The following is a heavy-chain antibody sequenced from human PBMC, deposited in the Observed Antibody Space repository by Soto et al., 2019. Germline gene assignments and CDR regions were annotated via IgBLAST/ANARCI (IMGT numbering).Heavy chain of an antibody. V-gene: IGHV1-2*06. J-gene: IGHJ6*02. Sequence: ASVKVSCKASGYTFTGYFIHWLRHAPGQGLEWMGRINPNSGATNYARKFQDRVTMTRDTSINTAYMELSNLRSDDTAIYYCARDVLVGYSSGWHSYRNSVGGMDVWGQGTTVTVSS. CDR2: INPNSGAT. D-gene: IGHD6-19*01. CDR3: ARDVLVGYSSGWHSYRNSVGGMDV. CDR1: GYTFTGYF.